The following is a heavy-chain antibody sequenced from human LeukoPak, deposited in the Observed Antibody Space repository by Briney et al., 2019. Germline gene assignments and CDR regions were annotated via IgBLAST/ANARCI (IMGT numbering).Heavy chain of an antibody. CDR3: LARYSSGWSFDY. Sequence: GGSLRLSCAASGFTFSSYAMHWVRQAPGKGLEWVAVISYDGSNKYYADSVEGRFTISRDNSKNTLYLQMNSLRAEDTAVYYCLARYSSGWSFDYWGQGTLVTVSS. V-gene: IGHV3-30-3*01. D-gene: IGHD6-19*01. CDR1: GFTFSSYA. CDR2: ISYDGSNK. J-gene: IGHJ4*02.